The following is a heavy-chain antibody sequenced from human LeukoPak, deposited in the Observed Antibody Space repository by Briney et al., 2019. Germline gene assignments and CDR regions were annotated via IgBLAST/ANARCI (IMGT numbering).Heavy chain of an antibody. CDR1: GYSFTSYW. Sequence: GESLLISCKGSGYSFTSYWISWVRQMPGKGLEWMGRIDPSDSYSNYSPSFQGHVTISADKSISTAYLQWSSLKASDTAMYYCARGYCSGGSCYLSFDYWGQGTLVTVSS. CDR2: IDPSDSYS. CDR3: ARGYCSGGSCYLSFDY. J-gene: IGHJ4*02. D-gene: IGHD2-15*01. V-gene: IGHV5-10-1*01.